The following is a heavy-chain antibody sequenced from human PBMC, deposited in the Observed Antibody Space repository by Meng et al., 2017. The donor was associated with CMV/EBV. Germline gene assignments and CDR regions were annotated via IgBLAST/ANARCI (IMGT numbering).Heavy chain of an antibody. D-gene: IGHD5-12*01. V-gene: IGHV4-34*01. Sequence: SETLSLTCAVYGGSFSGYYWSWIRQPPGKGLEWIGEINRSGSTNYNPSLKSRVTISVDTSKNQFSLKLSSVTAADTAVYYCARGKVDIVNWGQGTLVTVSS. CDR2: INRSGST. J-gene: IGHJ4*02. CDR1: GGSFSGYY. CDR3: ARGKVDIVN.